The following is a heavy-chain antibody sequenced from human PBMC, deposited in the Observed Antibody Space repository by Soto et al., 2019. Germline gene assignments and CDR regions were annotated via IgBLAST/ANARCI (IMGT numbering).Heavy chain of an antibody. CDR3: ARDTTPLGYCSSTSCNWFDP. V-gene: IGHV3-30-3*01. CDR2: ISYDGSNK. Sequence: QVQLMESGGGGVQPGRSLRLSSAASGFTFSSYAMHWVRQAPGKGLEWVAGISYDGSNKYYAGSVKGRFTISRDNSKNTLYLQMNSLRAEDTAVYYCARDTTPLGYCSSTSCNWFDPWGQGTLVTASS. CDR1: GFTFSSYA. D-gene: IGHD2-2*01. J-gene: IGHJ5*02.